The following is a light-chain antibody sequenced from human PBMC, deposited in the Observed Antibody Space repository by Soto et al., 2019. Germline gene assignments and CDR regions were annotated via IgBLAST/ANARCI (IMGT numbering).Light chain of an antibody. CDR3: QHYGTSWWT. CDR1: QSGSSSS. J-gene: IGKJ1*01. Sequence: EIVLTQSPGTLSLSPGERATLFCRASQSGSSSSMAWYQQRPGQAPRLLMYGASSRAPGIPDRFSGSGAGTDFTLTISRLEPEDFAVYHCQHYGTSWWTFGQGTKVEIK. CDR2: GAS. V-gene: IGKV3-20*01.